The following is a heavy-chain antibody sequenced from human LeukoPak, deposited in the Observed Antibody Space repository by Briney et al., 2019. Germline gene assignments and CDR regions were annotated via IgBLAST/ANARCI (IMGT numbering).Heavy chain of an antibody. CDR3: VRRSRLGDNWFDP. Sequence: KPSETLSLTCSVSGGSISSSSYYWGWIRRPPGKGLEWIGSIYYSGITSYNPSLESRVTISVDTSKNRFSLKLRSVTAADTAVYSCVRRSRLGDNWFDPWGQGTLVTVSS. V-gene: IGHV4-39*01. J-gene: IGHJ5*02. CDR1: GGSISSSSYY. CDR2: IYYSGIT. D-gene: IGHD4-11*01.